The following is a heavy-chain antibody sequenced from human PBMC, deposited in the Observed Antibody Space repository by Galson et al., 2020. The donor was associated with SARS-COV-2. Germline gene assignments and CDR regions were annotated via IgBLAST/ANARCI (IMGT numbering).Heavy chain of an antibody. CDR3: ARHDQTRGGAFDI. Sequence: GESLKISCKGFGYSFTSYWIGWVRQMPGKGLEWKGIIYPGDSDTRYSPSFQGQVTISVDKSINTAYLQWSSLKASDTAVYYCARHDQTRGGAFDIWGQGTMVTVSS. CDR1: GYSFTSYW. CDR2: IYPGDSDT. D-gene: IGHD2-2*01. J-gene: IGHJ3*02. V-gene: IGHV5-51*01.